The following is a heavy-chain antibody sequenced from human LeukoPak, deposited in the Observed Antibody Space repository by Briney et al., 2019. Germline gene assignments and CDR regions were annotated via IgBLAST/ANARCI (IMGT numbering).Heavy chain of an antibody. CDR2: ISAYNGNT. Sequence: GASGKVSCKSSGSTFTSYGISWVRQAPAQRQEWMGCISAYNGNTNYAQKFQGRVTIITDTSTRRAYMELRSLRSDDTAVYYCARDGFFGSGIVGPFDIWGQGTMVTVSS. J-gene: IGHJ3*02. D-gene: IGHD3-10*01. CDR1: GSTFTSYG. CDR3: ARDGFFGSGIVGPFDI. V-gene: IGHV1-18*01.